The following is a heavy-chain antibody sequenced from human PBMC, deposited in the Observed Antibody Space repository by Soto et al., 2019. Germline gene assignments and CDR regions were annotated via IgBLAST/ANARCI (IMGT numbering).Heavy chain of an antibody. J-gene: IGHJ4*02. CDR2: MNPNSGNI. V-gene: IGHV1-8*01. CDR1: GYTFTSYD. CDR3: ARSRNRYYFDY. D-gene: IGHD1-1*01. Sequence: ASVKVSCKASGYTFTSYDINWVRQATGQGLEWMGWMNPNSGNIGYAQKFQGRVTMTRNTPISTAYMELTSLRSEDTAVYYCARSRNRYYFDYWGQGTLVTVSS.